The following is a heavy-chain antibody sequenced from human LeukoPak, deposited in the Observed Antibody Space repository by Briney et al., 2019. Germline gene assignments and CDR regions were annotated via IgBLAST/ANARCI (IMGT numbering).Heavy chain of an antibody. CDR2: IKQDGGEK. J-gene: IGHJ6*04. Sequence: QLGGSLRLSCAASGFTFSSSWMTWVRQAPGKGLEWVANIKQDGGEKYYVGSVKGRFTVSRDNAKNSLYLQMNSLRAEDTAVYYCAREWNYYGSGIMDVWGKGTTVTVSS. V-gene: IGHV3-7*01. D-gene: IGHD3-10*01. CDR3: AREWNYYGSGIMDV. CDR1: GFTFSSSW.